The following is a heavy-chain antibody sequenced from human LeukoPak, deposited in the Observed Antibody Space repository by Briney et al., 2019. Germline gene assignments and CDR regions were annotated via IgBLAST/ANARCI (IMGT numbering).Heavy chain of an antibody. CDR2: IYTSGST. CDR1: GGSISSGSYY. CDR3: AREVVTMVRGVIVDY. D-gene: IGHD3-10*01. V-gene: IGHV4-61*02. Sequence: SETLSLTCTVSGGSISSGSYYWSWIRQPAGKGLEWIGRIYTSGSTNYNPSLKSRVTISVDTSKNQFSLKLRSVTAADTAVYYCAREVVTMVRGVIVDYWGQGTLVTVSS. J-gene: IGHJ4*02.